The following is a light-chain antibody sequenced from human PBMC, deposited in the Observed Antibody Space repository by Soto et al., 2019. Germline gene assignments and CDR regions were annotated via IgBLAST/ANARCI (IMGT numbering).Light chain of an antibody. Sequence: EIVLTQSPGTLSLSPGERATLSCRASQSVSSSYLAWYQQKPGQAPRLLIYGASSRATGIPDRFSGSGSGTDFTLTISRREPEDFAVYYCPQYDSSPLTFGGGTKVEIK. CDR2: GAS. J-gene: IGKJ4*01. CDR3: PQYDSSPLT. V-gene: IGKV3-20*01. CDR1: QSVSSSY.